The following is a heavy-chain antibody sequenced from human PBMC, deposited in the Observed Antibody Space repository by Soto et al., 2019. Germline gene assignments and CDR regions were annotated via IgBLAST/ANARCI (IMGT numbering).Heavy chain of an antibody. CDR1: GGSISSGGYY. Sequence: SETLSLTCTVSGGSISSGGYYWSWIRQHPGKGLEWIGYIYYSGSTYYNPSLKSRVTISVDTSKNQFSLKLSSVTAADTAVYYCARASPRPLGYCSGGSCYYWFDPWGQGTLVTVSS. V-gene: IGHV4-31*03. D-gene: IGHD2-15*01. CDR3: ARASPRPLGYCSGGSCYYWFDP. CDR2: IYYSGST. J-gene: IGHJ5*02.